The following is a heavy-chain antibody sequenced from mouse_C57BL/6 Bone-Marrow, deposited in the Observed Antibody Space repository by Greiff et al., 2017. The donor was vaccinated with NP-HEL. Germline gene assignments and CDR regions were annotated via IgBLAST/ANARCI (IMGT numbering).Heavy chain of an antibody. CDR3: ARPPRYDYDYCDD. CDR1: GYSFTGYF. D-gene: IGHD2-4*01. J-gene: IGHJ2*01. V-gene: IGHV1-20*01. CDR2: INPYNGDT. Sequence: VQLQQSGPELVKPGASVKISCKASGYSFTGYFMNWVMQSHGKSLEWIGRINPYNGDTFYNQKFKGKATLTVDKSSSTAHMELRSLTSEDSAVYYCARPPRYDYDYCDDGGQVTTLTVSS.